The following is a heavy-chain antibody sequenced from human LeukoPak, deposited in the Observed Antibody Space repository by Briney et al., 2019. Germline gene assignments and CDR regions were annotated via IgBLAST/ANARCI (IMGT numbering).Heavy chain of an antibody. Sequence: QPGGSLRLSCAASGFAFGSYWMHWVRQAPGKGLEWISRMNNDGTDISYADSVKGRFTISRDNAKNTLYLQMNSLRAEDTAVYYCARVGYYDSSGYYAYLQHWGRGTLVTVSS. V-gene: IGHV3-74*01. D-gene: IGHD3-22*01. CDR3: ARVGYYDSSGYYAYLQH. J-gene: IGHJ1*01. CDR1: GFAFGSYW. CDR2: MNNDGTDI.